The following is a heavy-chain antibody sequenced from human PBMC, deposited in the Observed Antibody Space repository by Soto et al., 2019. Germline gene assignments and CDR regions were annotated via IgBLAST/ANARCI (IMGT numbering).Heavy chain of an antibody. V-gene: IGHV4-59*01. J-gene: IGHJ4*02. D-gene: IGHD3-3*01. CDR1: VGSISSYY. CDR3: ARGTFGVVKD. CDR2: MYYSGST. Sequence: QVQLQESGPGLVKPSETLSLTCTVSVGSISSYYWSWIRQSPGKGLEWIGYMYYSGSTNYNPSLKSRVTISIDTSRNQFFLKLSSVTAADTAVYYCARGTFGVVKDWGQGTLVTVSS.